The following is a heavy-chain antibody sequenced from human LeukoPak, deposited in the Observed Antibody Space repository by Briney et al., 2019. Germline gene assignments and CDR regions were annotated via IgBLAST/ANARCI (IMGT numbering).Heavy chain of an antibody. V-gene: IGHV3-30*04. CDR3: ARGRVLVVAASNFIDY. Sequence: PGRSLRLSCTASGFTFSTYATHWAPTAPGKGLERVALKHYDGSHKYYADSVTGRFTISRDNSKNTLYLYSYSLRADDTPVYYCARGRVLVVAASNFIDYCGEGTLVTVSS. D-gene: IGHD2-15*01. CDR1: GFTFSTYA. CDR2: KHYDGSHK. J-gene: IGHJ4*02.